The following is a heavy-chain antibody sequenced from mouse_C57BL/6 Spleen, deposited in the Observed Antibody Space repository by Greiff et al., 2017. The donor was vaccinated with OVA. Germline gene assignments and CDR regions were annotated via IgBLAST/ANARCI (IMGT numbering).Heavy chain of an antibody. CDR1: GYTFTSYW. CDR3: ARGGRSYAMDY. J-gene: IGHJ4*01. Sequence: QVQLQQSGAELVKPGASVKMSCKASGYTFTSYWITWVKQRPGQGLEWIGDIYPGSGSTNYNEKFKSKATLTVDTSSSTAYMQLSSLTSEDSAVYYCARGGRSYAMDYWGQGTSVTVSS. V-gene: IGHV1-55*01. CDR2: IYPGSGST.